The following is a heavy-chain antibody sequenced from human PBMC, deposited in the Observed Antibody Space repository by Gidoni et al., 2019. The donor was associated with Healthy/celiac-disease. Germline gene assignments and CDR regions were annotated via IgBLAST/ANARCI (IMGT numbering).Heavy chain of an antibody. CDR1: GFSLSTSGMC. CDR3: ARISVGNDYGDYEGFDY. CDR2: IDWDDDK. Sequence: QVTLRESGPALVKPTQTLTLTCTFSGFSLSTSGMCVSWIRQPPGKALEWLARIDWDDDKYYSTSLKTRLTISKDTSKNQVVLTMTNMDPVDTATYYCARISVGNDYGDYEGFDYWGQGTLVTVSS. V-gene: IGHV2-70*15. D-gene: IGHD4-17*01. J-gene: IGHJ4*02.